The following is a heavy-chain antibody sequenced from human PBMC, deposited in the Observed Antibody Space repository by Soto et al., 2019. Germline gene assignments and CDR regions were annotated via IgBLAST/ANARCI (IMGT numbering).Heavy chain of an antibody. Sequence: SETLSLTCTVSGGSISDFYWSWIRQPPGKGLEWIGYIYDSGNTKYNPSLKSRVTISVDTSKNQFSLKLSSVTAADTAVYYCARDKSTYYDFWSGYSYAFDIWGQGTMVTVSS. CDR2: IYDSGNT. J-gene: IGHJ3*02. CDR1: GGSISDFY. D-gene: IGHD3-3*01. CDR3: ARDKSTYYDFWSGYSYAFDI. V-gene: IGHV4-59*01.